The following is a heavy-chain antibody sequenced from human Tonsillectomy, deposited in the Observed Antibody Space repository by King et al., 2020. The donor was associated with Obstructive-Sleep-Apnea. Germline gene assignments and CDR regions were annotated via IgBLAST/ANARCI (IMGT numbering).Heavy chain of an antibody. CDR3: ARMRGMYDYFDWGNDY. CDR2: INHSGST. CDR1: GGSFSGYY. D-gene: IGHD3-9*01. Sequence: VQLQQWGAGLLKPSETLSLTCAVYGGSFSGYYWSWIRQPPGKGLEWIGEINHSGSTNYNPSLKSRVTISVDTSKNQFSLKLSSVTAADTAVYYCARMRGMYDYFDWGNDYWGQGTLVTVSS. V-gene: IGHV4-34*01. J-gene: IGHJ4*02.